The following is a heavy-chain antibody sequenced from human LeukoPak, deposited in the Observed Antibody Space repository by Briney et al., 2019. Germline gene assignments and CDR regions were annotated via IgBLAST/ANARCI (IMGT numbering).Heavy chain of an antibody. CDR2: IYYGGYT. V-gene: IGHV4-39*01. Sequence: SETLSLTCAVSGDSISSNNYYWGWIRQPPGKGLEWIGSIYYGGYTYYNPSLKSRVTISVDTSKNQFSLKLSSVTAADTAMYYCQSRFLEWLLEYWGQGTLVTVSS. J-gene: IGHJ4*02. D-gene: IGHD3-3*01. CDR1: GDSISSNNYY. CDR3: QSRFLEWLLEY.